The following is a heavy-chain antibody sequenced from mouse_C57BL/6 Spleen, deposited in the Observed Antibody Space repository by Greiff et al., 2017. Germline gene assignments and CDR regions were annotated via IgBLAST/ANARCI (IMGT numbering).Heavy chain of an antibody. CDR1: GYTFTSYW. V-gene: IGHV1-72*01. CDR3: ARGDHYYGSSYVYWYFDV. D-gene: IGHD1-1*01. J-gene: IGHJ1*03. Sequence: QVHVKQSGAELVKPGASVKLSCKASGYTFTSYWMHWVKQRPGRGLEWIGRIDPNSGGTKYNEKFKSKATLTVDKPSSTAYMQLSSLTSEDSAVYYCARGDHYYGSSYVYWYFDVWGTGTTVTVSS. CDR2: IDPNSGGT.